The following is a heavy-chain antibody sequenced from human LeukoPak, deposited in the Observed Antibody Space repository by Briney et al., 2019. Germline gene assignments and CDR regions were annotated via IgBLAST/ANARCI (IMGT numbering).Heavy chain of an antibody. CDR2: ISLYNAKT. J-gene: IGHJ1*01. V-gene: IGHV1-18*01. D-gene: IGHD6-19*01. CDR3: ARLGVAGDPSSAEYLQH. Sequence: ASMKVSCKASGYTFTSYAISWVRQAPGQGLDWMGWISLYNAKTNYAQKLQGRVTMTTDTSTSTAYMELMSLRSDDTAVYYCARLGVAGDPSSAEYLQHWGQGTLVTVSS. CDR1: GYTFTSYA.